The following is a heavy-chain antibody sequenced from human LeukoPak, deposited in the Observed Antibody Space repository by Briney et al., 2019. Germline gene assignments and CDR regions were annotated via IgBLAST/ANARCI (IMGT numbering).Heavy chain of an antibody. J-gene: IGHJ4*02. D-gene: IGHD3-22*01. CDR1: GYSLTNYW. CDR3: ARHSGEYYYDSSGYYLH. CDR2: IQPGDSNI. V-gene: IGHV5-51*01. Sequence: GESLKISCKGSGYSLTNYWIGWVRQMPGKGLEWMGIIQPGDSNIRYSPSFQGQVTISADKSISTAYLQRSSLKASDTAMYYCARHSGEYYYDSSGYYLHWGQGTLVTVSS.